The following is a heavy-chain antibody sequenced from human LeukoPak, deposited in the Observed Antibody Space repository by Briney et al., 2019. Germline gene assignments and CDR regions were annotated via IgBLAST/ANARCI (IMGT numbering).Heavy chain of an antibody. Sequence: TGGSLRLSCAASGFTFSNAWMSWVRQAPGKGLEWVGRIKSKTDGGKTGYAAPVKGRFTISRDDSKNTLYLQMNSLKTEDTAVYYCTAGVGTTDHDYWGQGTLVTVSS. CDR2: IKSKTDGGKT. D-gene: IGHD1-26*01. J-gene: IGHJ4*02. CDR3: TAGVGTTDHDY. CDR1: GFTFSNAW. V-gene: IGHV3-15*01.